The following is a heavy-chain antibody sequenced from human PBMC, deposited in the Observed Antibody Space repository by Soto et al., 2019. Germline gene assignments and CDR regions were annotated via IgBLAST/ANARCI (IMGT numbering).Heavy chain of an antibody. Sequence: GGSLRLSCATSRFSFSNAWMNWVRQAPGRGLEWVGRIKSLTDGGATDYAAPVKGRFTITRDDSKDTLYLHMNNLKTEDTAMYFCTADLPDNWFDPWGQGTLVTVSS. V-gene: IGHV3-15*01. CDR1: RFSFSNAW. D-gene: IGHD3-22*01. J-gene: IGHJ5*02. CDR3: TADLPDNWFDP. CDR2: IKSLTDGGAT.